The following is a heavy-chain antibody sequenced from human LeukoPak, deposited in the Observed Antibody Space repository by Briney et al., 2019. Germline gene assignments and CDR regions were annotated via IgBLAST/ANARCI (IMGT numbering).Heavy chain of an antibody. Sequence: SETLSLTCTVSGGSISSYYWSWIRQPPGKGLEWIGYIYYSGSTYYNPSLKSRVTISVDTSKNQFSLKLSSVTAADTAVYYCARDSPDYGDYEIDYWGQGTLVTVSS. CDR1: GGSISSYY. CDR2: IYYSGST. CDR3: ARDSPDYGDYEIDY. V-gene: IGHV4-30-4*01. D-gene: IGHD4-17*01. J-gene: IGHJ4*02.